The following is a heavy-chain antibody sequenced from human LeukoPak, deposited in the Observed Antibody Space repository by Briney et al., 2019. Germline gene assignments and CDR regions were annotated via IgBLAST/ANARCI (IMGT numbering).Heavy chain of an antibody. Sequence: GGSLRLSCAASGFTFRTYWMHRVRQAPGQGLVWVSRANSDASSTSYADSVKGRLTISRDNAKNTLYLQMNSLRAEDTAVYHCARGDGYCSSTSCYAGPSYGLDVWGQGTTVTVSS. CDR1: GFTFRTYW. CDR3: ARGDGYCSSTSCYAGPSYGLDV. CDR2: ANSDASST. V-gene: IGHV3-74*01. J-gene: IGHJ6*02. D-gene: IGHD2-2*03.